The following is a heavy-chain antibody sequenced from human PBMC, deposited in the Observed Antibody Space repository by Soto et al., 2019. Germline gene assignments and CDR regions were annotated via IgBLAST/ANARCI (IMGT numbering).Heavy chain of an antibody. CDR3: ARDDIVVVPAAISVVYYYGMDV. CDR1: GYTFTSYG. Sequence: ASVKVSCKASGYTFTSYGISWVRQAPGQGLEWMGWISAYNGNTNYAQKLQGRVTTTTDTSTGTAYMELRSLRSDDTAVYYCARDDIVVVPAAISVVYYYGMDVWGQGTTVTVSS. J-gene: IGHJ6*02. CDR2: ISAYNGNT. D-gene: IGHD2-2*02. V-gene: IGHV1-18*01.